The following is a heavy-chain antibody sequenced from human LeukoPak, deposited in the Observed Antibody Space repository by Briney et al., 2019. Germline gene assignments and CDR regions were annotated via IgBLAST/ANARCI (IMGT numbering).Heavy chain of an antibody. D-gene: IGHD3-16*01. V-gene: IGHV4-59*08. J-gene: IGHJ4*02. CDR1: GGSISSYY. Sequence: SETLSLTCTVSGGSISSYYWSWIRQPPGKGLEWIGYIYYSGSTNYNPPLKSRVTISVDTSKNQFSLKLSSVTAADTAVYYCARLTRPDRSRGIDYWGQGTLVTVSS. CDR2: IYYSGST. CDR3: ARLTRPDRSRGIDY.